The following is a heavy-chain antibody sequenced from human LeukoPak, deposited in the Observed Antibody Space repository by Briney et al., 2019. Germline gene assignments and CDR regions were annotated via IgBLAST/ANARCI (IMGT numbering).Heavy chain of an antibody. CDR3: WHSGYESGLDY. Sequence: SETLSLTCGVSGVSITSGNWWSWVRQPPGKGLEWIGEIYHSGSINYNPSLKSRVTISVDKSKNQFSLKLNSVTAADTAVYYCWHSGYESGLDYWGQGTLVTVSS. J-gene: IGHJ4*02. CDR2: IYHSGSI. V-gene: IGHV4-4*02. CDR1: GVSITSGNW. D-gene: IGHD5-12*01.